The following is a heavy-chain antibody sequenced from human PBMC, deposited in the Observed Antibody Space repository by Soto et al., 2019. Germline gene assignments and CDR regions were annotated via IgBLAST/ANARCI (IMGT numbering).Heavy chain of an antibody. D-gene: IGHD2-2*01. J-gene: IGHJ6*02. Sequence: QVQLQESGPGLVKPSQTLSLTCTVSGGPIGSGGYYWSWIRQHPGKGREWIGYIYYSGSTYYNPSLKSRVTISVDTSKNQFSLKLSSVTAADTAVYYCARQSGSQHRYGMDVWGQGTTVTVSS. CDR2: IYYSGST. CDR3: ARQSGSQHRYGMDV. V-gene: IGHV4-31*03. CDR1: GGPIGSGGYY.